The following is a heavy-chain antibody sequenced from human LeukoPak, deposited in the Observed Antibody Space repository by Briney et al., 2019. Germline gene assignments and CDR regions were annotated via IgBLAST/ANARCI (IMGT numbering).Heavy chain of an antibody. CDR3: ARGGSFHEFDI. Sequence: ASVKVSCKASGYRFTDYWMQWVRQAPGQGLEWMGWINTNTGGTVYAQKFQGRVTMTRDTSLTTSYMDLSRLTSDDTAVYYCARGGSFHEFDIWGQGTMVIVSS. CDR1: GYRFTDYW. J-gene: IGHJ3*02. CDR2: INTNTGGT. D-gene: IGHD3-10*01. V-gene: IGHV1-2*02.